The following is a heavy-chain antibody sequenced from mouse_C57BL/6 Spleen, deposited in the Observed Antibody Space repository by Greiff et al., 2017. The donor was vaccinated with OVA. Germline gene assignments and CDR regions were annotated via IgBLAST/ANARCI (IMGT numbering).Heavy chain of an antibody. CDR1: GYSITSGYD. J-gene: IGHJ4*01. V-gene: IGHV3-1*01. D-gene: IGHD1-1*01. CDR3: ARGAGSSSDYAMDY. CDR2: ISYSGST. Sequence: DVQLQESGPGMVKPSQSLSLTCTVTGYSITSGYDWHWIRHFPGNKLEWMGYISYSGSTNYNPSLKSRISITHDTSKNHFFLKLNSVTTEDTATYYCARGAGSSSDYAMDYWGQGTSVTVSS.